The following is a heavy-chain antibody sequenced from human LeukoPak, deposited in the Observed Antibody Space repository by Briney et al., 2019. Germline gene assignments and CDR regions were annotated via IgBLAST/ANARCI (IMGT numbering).Heavy chain of an antibody. Sequence: SETLSLTCTVSGGSISSGGYYWSWIRQPPGKGLEWIGYIYHSGSTYYNPSLKSRVTISVDRSKTQFSLKLSSVTAADTAVYYCARRRIVAALLFDYWGQGTLVTVSS. J-gene: IGHJ4*02. V-gene: IGHV4-30-2*01. D-gene: IGHD6-6*01. CDR1: GGSISSGGYY. CDR2: IYHSGST. CDR3: ARRRIVAALLFDY.